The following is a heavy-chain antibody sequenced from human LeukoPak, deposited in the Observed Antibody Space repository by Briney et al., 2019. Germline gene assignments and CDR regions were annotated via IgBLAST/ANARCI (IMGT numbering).Heavy chain of an antibody. CDR2: INHSGST. J-gene: IGHJ1*01. Sequence: PSETLSLTCAVYGGSFSGYYWSWIRQPPGKGLEWIGEINHSGSTNYNPSLKSRVTISVDRSKNQFSLKLSSVTAADTAVYYCATLFHYYDSSGYYYEYFQHWGQGTLVTVSS. D-gene: IGHD3-22*01. CDR3: ATLFHYYDSSGYYYEYFQH. CDR1: GGSFSGYY. V-gene: IGHV4-34*01.